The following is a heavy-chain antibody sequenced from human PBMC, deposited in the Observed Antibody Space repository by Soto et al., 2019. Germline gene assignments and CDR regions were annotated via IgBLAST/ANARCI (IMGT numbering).Heavy chain of an antibody. CDR1: GGTFSSYA. Sequence: SVKVSCKASGGTFSSYAISWVRQAPGQGLEWMGGIIPIFGTANHAQKFQGRVTITADESTSTAYMELSSLRSEDTAVYYCARDRTRWLQLAFDYWGQGTLVTVSS. V-gene: IGHV1-69*13. CDR2: IIPIFGTA. CDR3: ARDRTRWLQLAFDY. D-gene: IGHD5-12*01. J-gene: IGHJ4*02.